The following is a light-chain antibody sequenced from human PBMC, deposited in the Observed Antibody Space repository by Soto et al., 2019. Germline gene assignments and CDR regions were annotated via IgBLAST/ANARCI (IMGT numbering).Light chain of an antibody. CDR2: DAS. J-gene: IGKJ1*01. CDR1: QTVRNNY. CDR3: QHYGSSTRT. Sequence: VLTLDPGTLPMSQAASATLSCRASQTVRNNYLAWYQQKPGQPPKLLIHDASSRATGIPDRFSGSGSGTDFTLTISRLEPEDFAVYYCQHYGSSTRTFGQGTKVDIK. V-gene: IGKV3-20*01.